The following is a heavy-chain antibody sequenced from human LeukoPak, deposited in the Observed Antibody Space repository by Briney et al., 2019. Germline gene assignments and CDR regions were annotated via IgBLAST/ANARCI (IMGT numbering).Heavy chain of an antibody. CDR2: INPNCGGT. Sequence: GASVKVSCKASGYTFTGYYMHWVRQAPGQGLEWMGWINPNCGGTNYAQKFQGRVTMTRDTSISTAYMELSRLRSDDTAVYYCARPLTRFLEWLNFWGQGTLVTVSS. CDR1: GYTFTGYY. J-gene: IGHJ4*02. V-gene: IGHV1-2*02. D-gene: IGHD3-3*01. CDR3: ARPLTRFLEWLNF.